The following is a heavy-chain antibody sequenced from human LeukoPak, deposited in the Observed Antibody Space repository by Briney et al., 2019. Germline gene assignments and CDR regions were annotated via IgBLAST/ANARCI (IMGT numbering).Heavy chain of an antibody. CDR3: AKVEDSSGWYTHYYYYGMDV. D-gene: IGHD6-19*01. J-gene: IGHJ6*02. V-gene: IGHV3-23*01. CDR2: ISGSGGST. Sequence: GGSLRLSCAASGFTFSSYAMSWVRQAPGKGLEWVSAISGSGGSTYYADSVKGRFTISRYNSKNTLYLQMNSLRAEDTAVYYCAKVEDSSGWYTHYYYYGMDVWGQGTTVTVSS. CDR1: GFTFSSYA.